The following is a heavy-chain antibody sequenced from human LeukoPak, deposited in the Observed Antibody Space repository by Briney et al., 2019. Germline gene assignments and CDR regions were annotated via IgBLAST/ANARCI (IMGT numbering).Heavy chain of an antibody. CDR3: FLWDTVVSRDY. CDR2: ISHSGSN. V-gene: IGHV4-34*01. D-gene: IGHD4-23*01. Sequence: SSETLSLTCAVYGGCFSGYYCDWIRQPPGKGLEWIGEISHSGSNKYYPPLKSRVTISVDTSKNQFSLKLSSATAADTAVYYCFLWDTVVSRDYWGQGPLVTVSS. CDR1: GGCFSGYY. J-gene: IGHJ4*02.